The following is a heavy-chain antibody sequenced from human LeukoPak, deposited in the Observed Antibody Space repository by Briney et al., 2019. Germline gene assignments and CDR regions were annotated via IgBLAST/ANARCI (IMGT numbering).Heavy chain of an antibody. J-gene: IGHJ6*02. CDR1: GGTFSSYA. CDR3: ARVSPLTISKTFSYYYYGMDV. CDR2: IIPIFGTA. D-gene: IGHD3-3*01. Sequence: SVKVSCKASGGTFSSYAISWVRQAPGQGLEWMGGIIPIFGTANYAQKFQGRVTITADESTSTAYMELRSLRSDDTAVYYCARVSPLTISKTFSYYYYGMDVWGQGTTVTVSS. V-gene: IGHV1-69*13.